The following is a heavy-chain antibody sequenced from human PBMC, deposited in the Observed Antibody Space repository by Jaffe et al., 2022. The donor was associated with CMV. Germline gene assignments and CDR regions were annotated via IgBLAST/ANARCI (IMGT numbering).Heavy chain of an antibody. Sequence: EVQLVESGGGLVQPGGSLSLSCAASGFTFSSYAMTWVRQAPGKGLEWVSAISGSGGSTSYADSVKGRFTISRDNSKNTLYLQMNSLRAEDTAVYYCAKDDGSGSYYNYYFDYWGQGTLVTVSS. CDR1: GFTFSSYA. D-gene: IGHD3-10*01. CDR2: ISGSGGST. J-gene: IGHJ4*02. V-gene: IGHV3-23*04. CDR3: AKDDGSGSYYNYYFDY.